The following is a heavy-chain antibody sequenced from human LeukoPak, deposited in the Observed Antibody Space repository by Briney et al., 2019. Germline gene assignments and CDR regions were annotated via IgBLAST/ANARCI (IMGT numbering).Heavy chain of an antibody. CDR3: AKATDFTYCGGDCYQGYYFDS. J-gene: IGHJ4*02. CDR1: GFTFDDYA. CDR2: ISWNSGSV. D-gene: IGHD2-21*02. Sequence: GGSLRLSCAASGFTFDDYAMHWVRQAPGKGLEWVSGISWNSGSVVYADSVKGRFTISRDNAKNPLYLQMNSLSAEDMALYYCAKATDFTYCGGDCYQGYYFDSWGQGTLVTVSS. V-gene: IGHV3-9*03.